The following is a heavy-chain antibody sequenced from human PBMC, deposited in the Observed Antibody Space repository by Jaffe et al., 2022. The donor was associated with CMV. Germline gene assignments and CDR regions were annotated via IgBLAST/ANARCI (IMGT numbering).Heavy chain of an antibody. CDR2: IYYSGST. V-gene: IGHV4-59*01. Sequence: QVQLQESGPGLVKPSETLSLTCTVSGGSISGYYWNWIRQPPGKGLEWIGYIYYSGSTNYNSSLKSRVTISLDTSKNQFSLNLSSVTAADTAVYYCARLDEALDFWGQGTLVSVSS. J-gene: IGHJ4*02. CDR3: ARLDEALDF. CDR1: GGSISGYY.